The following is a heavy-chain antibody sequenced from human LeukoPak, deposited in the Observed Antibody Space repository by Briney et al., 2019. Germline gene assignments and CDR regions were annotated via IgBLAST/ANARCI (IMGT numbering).Heavy chain of an antibody. CDR1: GFTVITND. CDR2: LYSDGNT. D-gene: IGHD6-19*01. Sequence: GGSLRLSCAASGFTVITNDMTWVRQAPGKGLEWVSVLYSDGNTKYADSVQGRFTISRDNSKNTLYLQMNSLRAEDTAVYYCAKDRSGWYYFDYWGQGTLVTVSS. CDR3: AKDRSGWYYFDY. J-gene: IGHJ4*02. V-gene: IGHV3-53*01.